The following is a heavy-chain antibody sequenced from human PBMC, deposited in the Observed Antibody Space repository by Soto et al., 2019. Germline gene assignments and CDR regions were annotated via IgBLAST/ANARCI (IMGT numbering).Heavy chain of an antibody. D-gene: IGHD3-22*01. Sequence: QVQLIQSAAEVKKPGSSVRVSCTASGGIFGSHGFSWVRQAPGQRLEWVGGFIPIFRTLTYTEKFQARVRIAADESTNTVYLDLSSLTSEDTAVYYCVRDRRIYYSDPHDEFVASDYKVWGQGTMVSVSS. CDR1: GGIFGSHG. CDR3: VRDRRIYYSDPHDEFVASDYKV. V-gene: IGHV1-69*01. CDR2: FIPIFRTL. J-gene: IGHJ3*01.